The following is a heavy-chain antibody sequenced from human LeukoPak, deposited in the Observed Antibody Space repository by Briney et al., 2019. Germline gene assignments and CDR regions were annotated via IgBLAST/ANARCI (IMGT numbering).Heavy chain of an antibody. D-gene: IGHD2-8*01. J-gene: IGHJ6*03. CDR2: IYYSGST. V-gene: IGHV4-59*01. Sequence: SETLSLTCTVSDVSISSYYWSWIRQPPGKGLEWLGYIYYSGSTNYNPSLKSRVTISVDTSKNQFSLKLSSVTAADTAVYSCARGVFHGYYYYYMDVWGKGTTVTVSS. CDR1: DVSISSYY. CDR3: ARGVFHGYYYYYMDV.